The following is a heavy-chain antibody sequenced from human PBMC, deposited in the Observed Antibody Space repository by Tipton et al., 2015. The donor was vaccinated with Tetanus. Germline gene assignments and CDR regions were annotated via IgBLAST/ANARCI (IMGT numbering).Heavy chain of an antibody. CDR1: GYSFTSHW. D-gene: IGHD6-6*01. Sequence: MQLVQSGADVKKPGESLKISCKASGYSFTSHWIGWVRQMPGKGLEWMGMIFPDDSDTRYSPSFQGHVTFSVDKSTNTVYLQWSSLKASDTAMYFCARMYSTSSPFDHWGQGTLVAVSS. V-gene: IGHV5-51*01. J-gene: IGHJ4*02. CDR2: IFPDDSDT. CDR3: ARMYSTSSPFDH.